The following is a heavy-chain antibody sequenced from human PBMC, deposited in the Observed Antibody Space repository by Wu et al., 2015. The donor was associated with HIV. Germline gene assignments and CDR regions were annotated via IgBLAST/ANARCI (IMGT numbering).Heavy chain of an antibody. D-gene: IGHD3-10*01. V-gene: IGHV4-4*07. CDR1: GDSIRAYY. CDR2: ISPSGAT. J-gene: IGHJ3*02. CDR3: VRDQSGKMGHNEDAFNM. Sequence: QVQLQESGPGLVKPSETLSLTCNVSGDSIRAYYWNWIRQPAGKGLEWLGRISPSGATAYNPSLNRRATMSLDTSKNQFSLRLNSVTAADTAKYYCVRDQSGKMGHNEDAFNMWGQGTMVTVSS.